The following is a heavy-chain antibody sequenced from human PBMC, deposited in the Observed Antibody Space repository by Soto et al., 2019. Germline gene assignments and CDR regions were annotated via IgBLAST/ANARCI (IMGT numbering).Heavy chain of an antibody. V-gene: IGHV3-30*02. J-gene: IGHJ4*02. D-gene: IGHD3-10*02. CDR2: MSYDGSDT. CDR1: CFIFSNNG. Sequence: GGSLRLSCLGSCFIFSNNGMHWVRQTPGKGLHSVAFMSYDGSDTFYAASVKGRFTISRDNSKNTLFLHMSDLRAEDTAMYYCTIVRVADSALDHWGQGTPVTAPQ. CDR3: TIVRVADSALDH.